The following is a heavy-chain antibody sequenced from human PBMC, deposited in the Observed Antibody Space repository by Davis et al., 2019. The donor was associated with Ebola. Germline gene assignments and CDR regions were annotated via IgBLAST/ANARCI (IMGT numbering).Heavy chain of an antibody. CDR3: AREHTSSGHYPYFDN. J-gene: IGHJ4*02. Sequence: ASVKVSCKASGYSFPSYDISWVRQAPGQGLEWMGWSSGYNGNTNYAQKFQGRVTMTTDTSTSTAYMDLRSLRSDDTAVYYCAREHTSSGHYPYFDNWGQGTLVTVSS. V-gene: IGHV1-18*01. CDR2: SSGYNGNT. D-gene: IGHD3-22*01. CDR1: GYSFPSYD.